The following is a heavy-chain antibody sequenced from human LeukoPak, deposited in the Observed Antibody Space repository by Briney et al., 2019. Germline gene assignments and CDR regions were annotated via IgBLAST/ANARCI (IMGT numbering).Heavy chain of an antibody. CDR3: ARDLWNFYDDSGYNRDFDS. J-gene: IGHJ5*01. V-gene: IGHV1-18*01. CDR2: IGTYGGDT. D-gene: IGHD3-22*01. Sequence: ASVKVSCKATSRISWVRQAPGQGLEWMGWIGTYGGDTYYAQKFQGRITVTADTSTSTVYTELRNLRSDDTAVYYCARDLWNFYDDSGYNRDFDSWGQGTLVTVSS. CDR1: TSR.